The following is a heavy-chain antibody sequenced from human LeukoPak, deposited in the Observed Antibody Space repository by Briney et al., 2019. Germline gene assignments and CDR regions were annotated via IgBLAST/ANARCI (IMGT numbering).Heavy chain of an antibody. Sequence: ASVKVSCKASGYTFTSYAMNWVRQAPGQGLEWMGWINTNTGNPTYAQGFTGRFVFSLDISVSAAFLQINSLKAEDTAVYYCARGIGAFDIWGQGTMVTVSS. CDR3: ARGIGAFDI. V-gene: IGHV7-4-1*02. J-gene: IGHJ3*02. D-gene: IGHD3-3*01. CDR2: INTNTGNP. CDR1: GYTFTSYA.